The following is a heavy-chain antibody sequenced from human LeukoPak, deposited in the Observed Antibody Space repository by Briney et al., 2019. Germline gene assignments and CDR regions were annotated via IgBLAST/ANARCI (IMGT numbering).Heavy chain of an antibody. CDR1: GYTFTSYG. D-gene: IGHD2-2*03. J-gene: IGHJ5*02. V-gene: IGHV1-18*01. CDR3: ARGGHGYCSSTSCYATFP. Sequence: ASVKVSCKASGYTFTSYGISWVRQAPGQGLEWMGWISAYNGNTNYAQKLQGRVTMTTDTSTSTAYMELRSLRSDDTAVYYCARGGHGYCSSTSCYATFPWGQRTLVTVSS. CDR2: ISAYNGNT.